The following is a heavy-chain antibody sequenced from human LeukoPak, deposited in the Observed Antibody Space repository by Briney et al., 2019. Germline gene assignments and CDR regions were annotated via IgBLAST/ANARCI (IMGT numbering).Heavy chain of an antibody. V-gene: IGHV3-66*01. CDR2: IYSSGST. CDR1: GFXLTNNY. J-gene: IGHJ4*02. Sequence: PGGSLRLSCAASGFXLTNNYISWVRQAPGKGLEWVSLIYSSGSTYNADSVKGRFTISRDNSKNTLYFQMNSLIAEDTAVYYCARSSIVTGYCSSSSCPYYFDSWGQGTLVTVSS. CDR3: ARSSIVTGYCSSSSCPYYFDS. D-gene: IGHD2-2*01.